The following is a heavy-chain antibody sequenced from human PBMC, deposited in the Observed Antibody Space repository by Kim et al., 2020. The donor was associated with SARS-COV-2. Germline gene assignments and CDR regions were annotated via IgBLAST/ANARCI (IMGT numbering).Heavy chain of an antibody. D-gene: IGHD3-10*01. J-gene: IGHJ6*02. V-gene: IGHV3-30*18. CDR2: ISYDGSNK. CDR3: AKDQFPSRITMARGAPYYYYYGMDV. CDR1: GFTFSSYG. Sequence: GGSLRLSCAASGFTFSSYGMHWVRQAPGKGLEWVAVISYDGSNKYYADSVKGRFTISRDNSKNTLYLQMNSLRAEDTAVYYCAKDQFPSRITMARGAPYYYYYGMDVWGQGTTVTVSS.